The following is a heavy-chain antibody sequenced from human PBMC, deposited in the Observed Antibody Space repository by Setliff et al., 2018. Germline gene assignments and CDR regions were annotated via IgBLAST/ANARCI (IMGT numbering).Heavy chain of an antibody. CDR2: IKQDGSTK. CDR1: GFSFSRHW. Sequence: PGASLTISWVVSGFSFSRHWMSWVRQAPGKGLEWVADIKQDGSTKYYLDSVKGRFTISRDNAKRSLYLQMNGLRADDTGVYYCVRYDADNYDAFDNWGQGTLVTVSS. V-gene: IGHV3-7*01. CDR3: VRYDADNYDAFDN. D-gene: IGHD1-1*01. J-gene: IGHJ3*02.